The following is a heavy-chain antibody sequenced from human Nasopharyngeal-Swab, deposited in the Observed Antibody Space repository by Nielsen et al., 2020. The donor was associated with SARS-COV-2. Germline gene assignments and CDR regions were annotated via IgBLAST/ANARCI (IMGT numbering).Heavy chain of an antibody. V-gene: IGHV4-38-2*02. D-gene: IGHD2/OR15-2a*01. CDR2: IYHSGST. Sequence: SETLSLTCTVSGYSISSGYYWGWIRQPPGKGLEWIGSIYHSGSTYHNPSLKSRVTISVDTSKNQFSLKLSSVTAADTAVYYCARVENDYGDYWGQGTLVTVSS. CDR3: ARVENDYGDY. J-gene: IGHJ4*02. CDR1: GYSISSGYY.